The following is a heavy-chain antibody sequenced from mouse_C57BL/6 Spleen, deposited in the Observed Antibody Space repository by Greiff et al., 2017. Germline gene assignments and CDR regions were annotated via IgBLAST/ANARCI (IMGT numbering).Heavy chain of an antibody. V-gene: IGHV10-1*01. CDR3: VRTGWYFDV. Sequence: EVQLVESGGGLVQPKGSLKLSCAASGFSFNTYAMNWVRQAPGKGLEWVACIRSKSNNYATYYADTVKDRFTISRDDSESMLYLQMNSLKTEDTAMYYCVRTGWYFDVWGTGTTVTVSA. CDR2: IRSKSNNYAT. J-gene: IGHJ1*03. CDR1: GFSFNTYA.